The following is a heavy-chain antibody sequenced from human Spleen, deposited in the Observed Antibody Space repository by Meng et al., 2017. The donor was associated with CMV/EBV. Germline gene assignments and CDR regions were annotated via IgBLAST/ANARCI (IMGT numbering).Heavy chain of an antibody. CDR3: ARNHRGDYFDF. J-gene: IGHJ4*02. CDR2: IKEDGSEK. CDR1: GFTFNIYW. Sequence: GESLKISCAASGFTFNIYWMSWVRQAPGKGLEWVANIKEDGSEKYYVDSVKGRFSISRDNAENSLFLQMNSLRAEDTAVYYCARNHRGDYFDFWGQGTLVTVSS. V-gene: IGHV3-7*01. D-gene: IGHD1-14*01.